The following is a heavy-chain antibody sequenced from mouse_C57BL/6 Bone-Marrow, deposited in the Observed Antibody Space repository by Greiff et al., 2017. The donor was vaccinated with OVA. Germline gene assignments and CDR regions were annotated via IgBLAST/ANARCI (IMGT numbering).Heavy chain of an antibody. CDR1: GYTFTSYG. D-gene: IGHD4-1*02. CDR3: ARSPTGTGDAMDY. CDR2: IYPRSGNT. J-gene: IGHJ4*01. Sequence: VKLQESGAELARPGASVKLSCKASGYTFTSYGISWVKQRTGQGLEWIGEIYPRSGNTYYNEKFKGKATLTADKSSSTAYMELRSLTSEDSAVYFCARSPTGTGDAMDYWGQGTSVTVSS. V-gene: IGHV1-81*01.